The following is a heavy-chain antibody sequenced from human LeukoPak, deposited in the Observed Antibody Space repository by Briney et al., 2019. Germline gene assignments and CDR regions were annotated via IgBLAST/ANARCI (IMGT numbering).Heavy chain of an antibody. V-gene: IGHV1-2*02. CDR3: ARDGVVGATRGDY. CDR1: AYTFTGYY. J-gene: IGHJ4*02. D-gene: IGHD1-26*01. Sequence: ASVKVSCKASAYTFTGYYMHWVRQAPGQGLEWRGWINANIGATNYAQKFQGRVTMTRDTSISTAYMELSRLRSDDTAVYYCARDGVVGATRGDYWGQGTLVTVSS. CDR2: INANIGAT.